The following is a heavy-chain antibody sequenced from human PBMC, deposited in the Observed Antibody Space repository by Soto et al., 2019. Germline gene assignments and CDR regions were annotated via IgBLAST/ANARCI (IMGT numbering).Heavy chain of an antibody. CDR3: AKRMGWNRGYSYGYES. CDR1: GGSIRSYY. J-gene: IGHJ5*02. Sequence: SETLSLTCTVSGGSIRSYYWSWIRQPPGKGLEWIGYIYYSGSTNYNPSLKSRVTISVDTSKNQFSLKLSSVTAADTAVYYCAKRMGWNRGYSYGYESWGQGTLVTVSS. V-gene: IGHV4-59*08. D-gene: IGHD5-18*01. CDR2: IYYSGST.